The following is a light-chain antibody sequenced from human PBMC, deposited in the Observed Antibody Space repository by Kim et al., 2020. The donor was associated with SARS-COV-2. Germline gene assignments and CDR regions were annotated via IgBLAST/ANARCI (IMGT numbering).Light chain of an antibody. CDR1: KLGNKY. CDR2: KDT. J-gene: IGLJ2*01. Sequence: SYELTQPPSVSVSPGQTASITCSGDKLGNKYVCWYQQKAGQSPDLVIYKDTKRPSGIPERFSGSNSGNTATLTISGTQAMDEADYYCQAWDSSIVIFGGGTQLTFL. V-gene: IGLV3-1*01. CDR3: QAWDSSIVI.